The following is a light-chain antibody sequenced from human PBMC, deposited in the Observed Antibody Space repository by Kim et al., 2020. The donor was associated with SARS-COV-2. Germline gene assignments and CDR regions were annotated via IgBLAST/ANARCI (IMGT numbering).Light chain of an antibody. V-gene: IGLV3-19*01. CDR1: SVRNYF. Sequence: SSELTQDPAVSVSLGETVRITCQGDSVRNYFVSWYQQKPGQAPLLVMYGRNIRASGIPDRFSGSRLGDTASLTIAGTQPEDEADYSCNSRDRSGNLGVFG. CDR3: NSRDRSGNLGV. CDR2: GRN. J-gene: IGLJ3*02.